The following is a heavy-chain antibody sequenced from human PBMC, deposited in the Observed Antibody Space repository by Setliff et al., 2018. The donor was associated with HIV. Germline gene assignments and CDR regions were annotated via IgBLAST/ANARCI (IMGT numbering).Heavy chain of an antibody. Sequence: ASVKVSCKASAYSFSKYGISWVRQAPGQGLEWMGWISGFNGNTKYGRNFQGRVTVTMDTSTSTVYMELRSLRSDDTAVYYCGRVPYRSAWFSGGHNPFDVWGQGTMVTVSS. D-gene: IGHD6-19*01. J-gene: IGHJ3*01. CDR3: GRVPYRSAWFSGGHNPFDV. CDR1: AYSFSKYG. V-gene: IGHV1-18*01. CDR2: ISGFNGNT.